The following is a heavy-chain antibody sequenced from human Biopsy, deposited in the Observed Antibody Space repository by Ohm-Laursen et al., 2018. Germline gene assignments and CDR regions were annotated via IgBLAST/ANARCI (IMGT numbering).Heavy chain of an antibody. D-gene: IGHD2-8*01. CDR3: ARLTRSTPTTGV. CDR2: LNTNSGDT. J-gene: IGHJ4*02. CDR1: GYIFTGYY. V-gene: IGHV1-2*02. Sequence: SVKVSRKASGYIFTGYYMHWVRQAPGQGLEWMGWLNTNSGDTEYAENFQGRVTMTRDTSISTAYMELSRLRSDDTAVYYCARLTRSTPTTGVWGQGTLVTVSS.